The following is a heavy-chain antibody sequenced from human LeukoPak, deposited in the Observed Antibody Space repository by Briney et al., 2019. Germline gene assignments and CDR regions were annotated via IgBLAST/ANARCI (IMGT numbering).Heavy chain of an antibody. V-gene: IGHV3-7*01. CDR2: INPDGGEK. D-gene: IGHD3-10*01. CDR1: GFALSIHW. Sequence: GGSLRLSCAASGFALSIHWLTWVRQTPGKGLEWVAYINPDGGEKSYVDSARGRFTISRDNAKNSVYLQMNSLRVDDTAVYYCARGHFGLDVWGQGATVAVAS. CDR3: ARGHFGLDV. J-gene: IGHJ6*02.